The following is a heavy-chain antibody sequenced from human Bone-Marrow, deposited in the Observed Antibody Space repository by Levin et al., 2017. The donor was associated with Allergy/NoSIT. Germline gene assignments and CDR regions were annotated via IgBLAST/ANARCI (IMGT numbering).Heavy chain of an antibody. CDR2: SNTNNGNP. Sequence: ASVKVSCKASGYTFTNYAINWVRQAPGQGLEWMGWSNTNNGNPTYAQGFIGRFVFSLDTSVSTAYLHISSLKAEDTAVFFCSRDLQRHDFWRCYSTPPASWGQGTLVTVSS. V-gene: IGHV7-4-1*02. CDR1: GYTFTNYA. J-gene: IGHJ5*02. D-gene: IGHD3-3*01. CDR3: SRDLQRHDFWRCYSTPPAS.